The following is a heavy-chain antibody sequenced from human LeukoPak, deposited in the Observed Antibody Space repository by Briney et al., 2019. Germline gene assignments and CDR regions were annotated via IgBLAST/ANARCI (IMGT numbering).Heavy chain of an antibody. D-gene: IGHD2-15*01. CDR3: ATRPEGVAATPYYFDY. J-gene: IGHJ4*02. Sequence: SETLSLTCAVYGGSFSGYYWSWIRQPPGKGLEWIGEINHSGSTNYNPSLKSRVTISVDTSKNQFSLKLSSVTAADTAVYYCATRPEGVAATPYYFDYWGQGTLVTVSS. CDR2: INHSGST. V-gene: IGHV4-34*01. CDR1: GGSFSGYY.